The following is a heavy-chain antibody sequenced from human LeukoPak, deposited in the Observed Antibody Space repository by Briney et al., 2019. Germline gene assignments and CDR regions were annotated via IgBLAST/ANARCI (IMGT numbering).Heavy chain of an antibody. J-gene: IGHJ6*03. CDR2: INPNSGGT. Sequence: GASVKVSCKASGYTFTGYYMHWVRQAPGQGLEWMGRINPNSGGTNYAQKFQGRVTMTRDRSISTAYMELSRLRSDDTAVYYCATSRGYYDYYYYYMDVWGKGTTVTVSS. CDR3: ATSRGYYDYYYYYMDV. D-gene: IGHD3-22*01. V-gene: IGHV1-2*06. CDR1: GYTFTGYY.